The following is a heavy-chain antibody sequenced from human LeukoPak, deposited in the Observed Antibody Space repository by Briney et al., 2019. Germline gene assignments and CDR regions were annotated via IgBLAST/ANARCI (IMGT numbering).Heavy chain of an antibody. CDR1: GFTFSSYG. J-gene: IGHJ4*02. Sequence: PGGSLRLSCAASGFTFSSYGMHWVRQAPGKGLEWVAFIRYDGSNKYYADSVKGRFTISRDNSKNTLYLQMNSLRAEDTAVYYCAKGGQGYSYVSAIDYWGQGTLVAVSS. CDR2: IRYDGSNK. V-gene: IGHV3-30*02. CDR3: AKGGQGYSYVSAIDY. D-gene: IGHD5-18*01.